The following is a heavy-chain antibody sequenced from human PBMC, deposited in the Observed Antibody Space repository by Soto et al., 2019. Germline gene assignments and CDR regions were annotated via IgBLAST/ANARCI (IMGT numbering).Heavy chain of an antibody. CDR2: ISSSGVST. CDR3: VKDRYIDY. CDR1: GFTFSSYA. J-gene: IGHJ4*02. V-gene: IGHV3-64D*06. Sequence: GSLRLSCSVFGFTFSSYAMHWVRQAPGKGLQYVSSISSSGVSTYYADSVKGRFTISRDNSKNMLYLQMSSLRAEDTAVYYCVKDRYIDYWGQGTLVTVSS.